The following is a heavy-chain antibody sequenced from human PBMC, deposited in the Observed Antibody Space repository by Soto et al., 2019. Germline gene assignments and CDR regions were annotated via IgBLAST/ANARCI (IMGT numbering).Heavy chain of an antibody. Sequence: QVQLQESGPGLVKPSQTLSLTCTVSGGSISSGGYYWSWIRQHPGRGLEWIGYIYYSGSTYYNPSLKSRVTISVDTSKNQFSLKLSSVTAADTAVYYCARAYDSSGYFPWLDYWGQGTLVTVSS. CDR3: ARAYDSSGYFPWLDY. J-gene: IGHJ4*02. CDR1: GGSISSGGYY. D-gene: IGHD3-22*01. CDR2: IYYSGST. V-gene: IGHV4-31*03.